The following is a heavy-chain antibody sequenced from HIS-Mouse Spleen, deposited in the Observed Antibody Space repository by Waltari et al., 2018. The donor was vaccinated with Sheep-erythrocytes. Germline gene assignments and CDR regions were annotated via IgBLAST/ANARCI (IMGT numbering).Heavy chain of an antibody. V-gene: IGHV1-69*04. CDR2: IITIHGIA. CDR1: GGTFSSYA. J-gene: IGHJ4*02. Sequence: QVQLVQSGAEVKKPGSSVKVSCKASGGTFSSYAISWVQQAPGQGLEWMGRIITIHGIANYEKECQGRGTITADKSTSTAYMELSSLRSEDTAVYYCAQTGATTPHFDYWGQGTLVTVSS. D-gene: IGHD1-26*01. CDR3: AQTGATTPHFDY.